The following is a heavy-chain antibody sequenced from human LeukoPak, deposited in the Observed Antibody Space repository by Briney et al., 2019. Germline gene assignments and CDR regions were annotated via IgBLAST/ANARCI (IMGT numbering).Heavy chain of an antibody. Sequence: GGSLRLSCAASGXTFDDYAMHWVRQAPGKGLEWVSLISGNGANTYFGDSVKGRFTISRDNRKKSLYLQMDSLRTEDTALYYCAKGLRLGEFSLYRPFDSWGQGTLVSVSS. J-gene: IGHJ4*02. CDR1: GXTFDDYA. CDR2: ISGNGANT. D-gene: IGHD3-16*02. CDR3: AKGLRLGEFSLYRPFDS. V-gene: IGHV3-43*02.